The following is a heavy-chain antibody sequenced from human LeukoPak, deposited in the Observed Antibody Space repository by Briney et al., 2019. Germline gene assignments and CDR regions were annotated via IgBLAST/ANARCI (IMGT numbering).Heavy chain of an antibody. CDR3: ARDQSPAADTLGHFDY. J-gene: IGHJ4*02. CDR1: GFAFSTYN. V-gene: IGHV3-21*01. CDR2: ISSRSGYI. Sequence: PGGSLRLSCAASGFAFSTYNMNWVRQAPGKGLDWVASISSRSGYIYYADSVKGRFTISRDNAKNSLYPQMNSLRAEDTAVYYCARDQSPAADTLGHFDYWGQGTLVTVSS. D-gene: IGHD6-13*01.